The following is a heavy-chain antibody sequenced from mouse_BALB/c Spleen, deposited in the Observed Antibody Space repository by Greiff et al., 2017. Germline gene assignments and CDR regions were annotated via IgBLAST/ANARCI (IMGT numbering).Heavy chain of an antibody. J-gene: IGHJ4*01. Sequence: EVKLMESGGGLVQPGGSLKLSCAASGFTFSSYTMSWVRQTPEKRLEWVAYISNGGGSTYYPDTVKGRFTISRDNAKNTLYLQMSSLKSEDTAMYYCARRYYYGNYDAMDYWGQGTSVTVSS. CDR1: GFTFSSYT. CDR2: ISNGGGST. V-gene: IGHV5-12-2*01. D-gene: IGHD2-1*01. CDR3: ARRYYYGNYDAMDY.